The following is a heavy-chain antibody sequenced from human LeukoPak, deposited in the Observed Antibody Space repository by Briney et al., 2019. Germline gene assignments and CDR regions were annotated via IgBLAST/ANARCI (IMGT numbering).Heavy chain of an antibody. D-gene: IGHD4-17*01. CDR2: IYYSGST. J-gene: IGHJ4*02. Sequence: SQTLSLTCTVSGGSNSSGDYYWSWIRQPPGKGLEWIGYIYYSGSTYYNPSLKSRVTISVDTSKNQFSLRLSSVTAADTAVYYCARDSGDDYGDYYFDYWGQGTLVTVSS. CDR3: ARDSGDDYGDYYFDY. CDR1: GGSNSSGDYY. V-gene: IGHV4-30-4*01.